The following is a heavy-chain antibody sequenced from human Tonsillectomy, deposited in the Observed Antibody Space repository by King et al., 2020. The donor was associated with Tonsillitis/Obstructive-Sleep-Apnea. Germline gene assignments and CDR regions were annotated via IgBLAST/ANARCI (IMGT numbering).Heavy chain of an antibody. Sequence: VQLVESGGGLVQPGGSLRLSCAASGFTFSDHYMDWVRQAPGKGLEWVGRTRNKANSYTTEYAASVKGRFTISRDDSKNSLYLQMNSLKTEDTAVYYCARVPFGVGPFDPWGQGTLVTVSS. CDR3: ARVPFGVGPFDP. CDR2: TRNKANSYTT. D-gene: IGHD3-3*01. CDR1: GFTFSDHY. J-gene: IGHJ5*02. V-gene: IGHV3-72*01.